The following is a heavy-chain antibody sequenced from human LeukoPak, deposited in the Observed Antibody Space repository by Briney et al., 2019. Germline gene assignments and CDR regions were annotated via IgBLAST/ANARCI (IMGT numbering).Heavy chain of an antibody. Sequence: SVKVSRKASGGTFSSYAISWVRQAPGQGLEWMGGIIPIFGTANYAQKFQGRVTITADESTSTAYMELSSLRSEDTAVYYCARDRSAYDILTGYSRRYFDYWGQGTLVTVSS. D-gene: IGHD3-9*01. CDR3: ARDRSAYDILTGYSRRYFDY. CDR1: GGTFSSYA. CDR2: IIPIFGTA. V-gene: IGHV1-69*13. J-gene: IGHJ4*02.